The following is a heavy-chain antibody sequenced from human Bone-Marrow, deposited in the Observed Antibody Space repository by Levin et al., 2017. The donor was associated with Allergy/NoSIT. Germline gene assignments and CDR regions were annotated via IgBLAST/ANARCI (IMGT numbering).Heavy chain of an antibody. D-gene: IGHD6-13*01. CDR1: GFSVSTDH. CDR3: ATSAVPNRGDY. J-gene: IGHJ4*02. Sequence: GGSLRLSCAASGFSVSTDHMNWVRQAPGKGLEWVSIIYPDGRTYYADSVQGRLTISRDNSRNTLYLQVNSLRAEDTAVYYCATSAVPNRGDYWGQGTLVTVSS. V-gene: IGHV3-53*01. CDR2: IYPDGRT.